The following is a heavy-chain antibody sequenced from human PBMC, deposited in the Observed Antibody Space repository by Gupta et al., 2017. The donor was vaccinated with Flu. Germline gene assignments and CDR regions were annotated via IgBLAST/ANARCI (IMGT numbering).Heavy chain of an antibody. Sequence: EVQLVQSGAEVKKSGESLRISCKASGYEFNVHWIGWVRQVPEKGLEWLGIMYPDDSEIKYNPSFQGQVDLSADKSTSTAYLQWTSLKASDSGIYFCVAGFHNWGQGTPVSVSS. CDR2: MYPDDSEI. V-gene: IGHV5-51*01. CDR1: GYEFNVHW. CDR3: VAGFHN. J-gene: IGHJ1*01.